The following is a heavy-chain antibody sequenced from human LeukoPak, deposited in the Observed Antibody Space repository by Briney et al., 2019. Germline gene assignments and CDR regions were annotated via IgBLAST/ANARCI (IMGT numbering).Heavy chain of an antibody. CDR2: IIPILGIA. D-gene: IGHD1-26*01. CDR3: ARVCKFGGSYAC. J-gene: IGHJ4*02. Sequence: SVXXXXKASXGTFISYTISXVRQAPGQGLEWMGRIIPILGIANYAQKFQGRVTITADKSTSTAYMELSSLRSEDTAVYYCARVCKFGGSYACWGQGTLVTVSS. CDR1: XGTFISYT. V-gene: IGHV1-69*02.